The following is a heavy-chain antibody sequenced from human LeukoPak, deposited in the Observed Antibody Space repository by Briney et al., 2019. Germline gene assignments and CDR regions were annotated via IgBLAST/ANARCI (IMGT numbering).Heavy chain of an antibody. V-gene: IGHV3-23*01. J-gene: IGHJ4*02. D-gene: IGHD2-21*01. CDR3: ARVQGSALFRWY. Sequence: PGGSLRLSCAASGFTFSSYAMSWVRQAPGEGLEWVSSITTSGGSTYYADSVKGRFTISRDNAKNTLYLQMNSLRAEDTAVYYCARVQGSALFRWYWGQGTLVTVSS. CDR2: ITTSGGST. CDR1: GFTFSSYA.